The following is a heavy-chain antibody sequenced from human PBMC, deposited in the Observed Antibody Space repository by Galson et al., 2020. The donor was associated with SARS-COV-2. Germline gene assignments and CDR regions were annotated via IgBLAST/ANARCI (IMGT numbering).Heavy chain of an antibody. CDR1: GFTFSSYA. J-gene: IGHJ6*02. D-gene: IGHD3-3*01. V-gene: IGHV3-30*04. CDR2: ISHDGSNK. CDR3: ARDRTYYNFWTTYYSRYYYSCMDV. Sequence: GGSLRLSCEASGFTFSSYAMHWVRQAPGKGLEWVAVISHDGSNKYYADSVKGRFIISRDNSKNTLYLQMNSVRAEDTAAYYCARDRTYYNFWTTYYSRYYYSCMDVWGHGTTVAVS.